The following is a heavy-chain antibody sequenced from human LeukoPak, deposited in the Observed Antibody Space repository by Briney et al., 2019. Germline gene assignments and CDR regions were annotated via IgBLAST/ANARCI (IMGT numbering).Heavy chain of an antibody. CDR3: ARGLRREQQLLRAFDY. CDR1: GYTFTNYD. Sequence: ASAKVSCKASGYTFTNYDINWGRQASGQGLEWMGWMNPNSGNTGSAQKFQGRVTMTSNTSISTAYMELSSLRSEDTAVYYCARGLRREQQLLRAFDYWGQGTPVTVSS. D-gene: IGHD6-13*01. V-gene: IGHV1-8*01. J-gene: IGHJ4*02. CDR2: MNPNSGNT.